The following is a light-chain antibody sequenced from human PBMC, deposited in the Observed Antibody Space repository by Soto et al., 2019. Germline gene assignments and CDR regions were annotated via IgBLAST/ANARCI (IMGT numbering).Light chain of an antibody. J-gene: IGLJ1*01. Sequence: QSALTQPASVSGSPGQSDTISCTGTSRDVGGYNSVSWYQQHPGKAPKLMIYDVSNRPSGVSNRFSGSKSGNTASLTISGLQAEDEADYYCSSYTSSSNLHVFGTGTKVTVL. CDR2: DVS. V-gene: IGLV2-14*01. CDR1: SRDVGGYNS. CDR3: SSYTSSSNLHV.